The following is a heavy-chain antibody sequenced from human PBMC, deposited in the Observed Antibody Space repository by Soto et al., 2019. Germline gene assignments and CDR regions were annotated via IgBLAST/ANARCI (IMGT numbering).Heavy chain of an antibody. CDR1: GYTFTGHY. CDR2: IGPGSGAT. J-gene: IGHJ4*02. D-gene: IGHD3-16*01. V-gene: IGHV1-2*02. CDR3: GRGRRGQIAVFH. Sequence: ASVKVSCKASGYTFTGHYIHWVRQAPEQGPEWMGEIGPGSGATRYAQRFQGRVTMTRDMSITTVYMELNNLSPDDTAVYYCGRGRRGQIAVFHWGQGPPVTVSA.